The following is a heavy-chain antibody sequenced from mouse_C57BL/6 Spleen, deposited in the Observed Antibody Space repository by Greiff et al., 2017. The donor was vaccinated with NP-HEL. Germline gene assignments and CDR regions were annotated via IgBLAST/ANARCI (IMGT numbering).Heavy chain of an antibody. J-gene: IGHJ1*03. D-gene: IGHD1-1*01. CDR2: ISSGGDYI. Sequence: EVNLVESGEGLVKPGGSLKLSCAASGFTFSSYAMSWVRQTPEKRLEWVAYISSGGDYIYYADTVKGRFTISRDNARNTLYLQMSSLKSEDTAMYYCTRGLIYYYGPSYWYFDVWGTGTTVTVSS. V-gene: IGHV5-9-1*02. CDR3: TRGLIYYYGPSYWYFDV. CDR1: GFTFSSYA.